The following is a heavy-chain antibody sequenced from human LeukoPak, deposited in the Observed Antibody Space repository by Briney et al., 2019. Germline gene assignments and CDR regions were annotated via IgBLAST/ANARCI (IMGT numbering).Heavy chain of an antibody. Sequence: SETLSLTCGVYGGSFSGCYWSWIRQPPGKGLEWIGEINHSGSTNYNPSLKSRVTISVDTSKNQFSLKLSSVTAADTAVYYCARRHYYDSRGAFDIWGQGTMVTVSS. V-gene: IGHV4-34*01. CDR2: INHSGST. D-gene: IGHD3-22*01. CDR3: ARRHYYDSRGAFDI. J-gene: IGHJ3*02. CDR1: GGSFSGCY.